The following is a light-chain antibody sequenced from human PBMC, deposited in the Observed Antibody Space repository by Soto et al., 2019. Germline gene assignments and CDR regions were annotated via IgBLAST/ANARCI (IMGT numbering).Light chain of an antibody. V-gene: IGKV1-17*03. J-gene: IGKJ1*01. CDR3: LQSNRYPWT. CDR2: AAS. CDR1: QGVNNY. Sequence: DIHMTQSPSAMSASVGDRVTITCRASQGVNNYLAWFQQKPGKVPKRLIYAASSLQSGVPSRFRGSGSATEFTLTISSLQPEDVATYYCLQSNRYPWTFGQGTKVEIK.